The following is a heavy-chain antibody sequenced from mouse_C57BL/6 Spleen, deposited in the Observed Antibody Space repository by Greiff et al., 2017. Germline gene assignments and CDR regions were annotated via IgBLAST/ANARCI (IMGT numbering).Heavy chain of an antibody. Sequence: VQLQQSGAELVRPGASVKLSCKASGYTFTDYYINWVKQRPGQGLEWIARIYPGSGNTYYNEKFKGKATLTAEKSSSTAYMQLSSLTSEDSAVYFCAREGTTVFDYWGQGTTLTVSS. CDR2: IYPGSGNT. CDR3: AREGTTVFDY. V-gene: IGHV1-76*01. J-gene: IGHJ2*01. D-gene: IGHD1-1*01. CDR1: GYTFTDYY.